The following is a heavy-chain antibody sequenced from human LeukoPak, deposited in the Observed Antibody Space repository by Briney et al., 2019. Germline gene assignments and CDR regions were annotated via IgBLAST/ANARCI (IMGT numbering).Heavy chain of an antibody. J-gene: IGHJ4*02. V-gene: IGHV3-30*12. CDR1: GFTFSNYG. D-gene: IGHD1-14*01. CDR2: ISDDGSKI. CDR3: AALDNGRDY. Sequence: TGGSLRLSCAASGFTFSNYGIHWIHQAPGKGLEWVAVISDDGSKIYYADSVKGRFTISRDNSKNSLYLQMNSLRAEDTAVYYCAALDNGRDYWGQGTLVTVSS.